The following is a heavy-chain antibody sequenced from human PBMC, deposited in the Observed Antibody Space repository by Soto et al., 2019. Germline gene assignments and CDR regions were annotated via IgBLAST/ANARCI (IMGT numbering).Heavy chain of an antibody. CDR1: GFTFSRYA. V-gene: IGHV3-30*04. CDR2: VSYDGRKT. Sequence: QVQLVASGGGVVQPARTLRLSCVVSGFTFSRYAMHWVRQAAGKGLEWVAVVSYDGRKTFYADSVKGRFTISRDNSNNTVDLQMNSLRGEATAVYYCARDSIAVVGISIIEVAGWFDPWGQGTLVTVSS. CDR3: ARDSIAVVGISIIEVAGWFDP. D-gene: IGHD6-19*01. J-gene: IGHJ5*02.